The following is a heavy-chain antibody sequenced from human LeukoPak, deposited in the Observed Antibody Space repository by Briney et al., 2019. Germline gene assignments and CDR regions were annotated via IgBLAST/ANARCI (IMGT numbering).Heavy chain of an antibody. J-gene: IGHJ4*02. V-gene: IGHV4-39*07. D-gene: IGHD3-16*02. CDR3: ARSRYVWGSYRPTYFDY. CDR2: IYYSGST. CDR1: GGSISSSSYY. Sequence: SETLSLTCTVSGGSISSSSYYWGWIRQPPGKGLEWIGSIYYSGSTYYNPSLKSRVTISVDTSKNQFSLKLSSVTAADTAVYYCARSRYVWGSYRPTYFDYWGQGTLVTVSS.